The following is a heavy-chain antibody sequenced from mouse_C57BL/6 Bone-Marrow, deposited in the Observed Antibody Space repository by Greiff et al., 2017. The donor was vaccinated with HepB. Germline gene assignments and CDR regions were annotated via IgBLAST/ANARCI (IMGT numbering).Heavy chain of an antibody. V-gene: IGHV14-4*01. CDR1: GFNIKDDY. D-gene: IGHD2-5*01. CDR2: IDPENGDT. Sequence: VQLQQSGAELVRPGASVKLSCTASGFNIKDDYMHWVKQRPEQGLEWIGWIDPENGDTEYASKFQGKATITADTSSNTAYLQLSSLTSEDTAVYYCTTYYSNYVRWYFDVWGTGTTVTVSS. CDR3: TTYYSNYVRWYFDV. J-gene: IGHJ1*03.